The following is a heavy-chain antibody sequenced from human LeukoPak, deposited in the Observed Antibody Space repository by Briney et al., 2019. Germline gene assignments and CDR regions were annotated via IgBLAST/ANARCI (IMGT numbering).Heavy chain of an antibody. J-gene: IGHJ4*02. D-gene: IGHD2-2*01. Sequence: ASVKVSCKASGYSFTGYFMYWVRQAPGQGLEWMGWINPNSGDTNYAQKFQGRVTMTRDTSISTAYMELSRLTSDDTAVYYCARLADCSSSSCRSFDYWGQGTLVTVSS. CDR1: GYSFTGYF. CDR3: ARLADCSSSSCRSFDY. V-gene: IGHV1-2*02. CDR2: INPNSGDT.